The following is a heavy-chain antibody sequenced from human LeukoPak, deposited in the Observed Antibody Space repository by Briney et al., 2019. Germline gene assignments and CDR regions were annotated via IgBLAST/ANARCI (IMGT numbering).Heavy chain of an antibody. J-gene: IGHJ4*02. CDR2: IYHSGST. CDR1: GYSISRGYS. CDR3: ARIWFGEYQADY. Sequence: PSETLSLTCTVSGYSISRGYSWGWIRQPPGKGLEWIGNIYHSGSTNYSPSLKSRVTISVDTSKNQFSLNLSSVIAADTAVYYCARIWFGEYQADYWGQGTLVTVSS. V-gene: IGHV4-38-2*02. D-gene: IGHD3-10*01.